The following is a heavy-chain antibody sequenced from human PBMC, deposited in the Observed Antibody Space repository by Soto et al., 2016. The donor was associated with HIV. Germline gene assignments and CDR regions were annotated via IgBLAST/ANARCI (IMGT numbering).Heavy chain of an antibody. CDR2: IIPIFGTT. CDR3: ARDPHYYGSGSYYKGGFDY. D-gene: IGHD3-10*01. Sequence: QVQLVQSGAEVKKPGSSVKVSCRASGGTFNTYSINWVRQAPGQGLEWMGGIIPIFGTTYYAQKFQGRVTITADDSTSTAYMELSSLRSEDTAVYYCARDPHYYGSGSYYKGGFDYWGQGTLVTVSS. CDR1: GGTFNTYS. J-gene: IGHJ4*02. V-gene: IGHV1-69*12.